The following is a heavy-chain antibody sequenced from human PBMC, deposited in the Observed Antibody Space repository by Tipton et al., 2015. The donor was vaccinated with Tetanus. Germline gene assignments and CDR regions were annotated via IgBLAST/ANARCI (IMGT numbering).Heavy chain of an antibody. J-gene: IGHJ4*02. V-gene: IGHV4-30-4*01. D-gene: IGHD4-11*01. CDR3: ARTTSTVTTRYFDY. CDR1: GGSIKIENYY. Sequence: TLSLTCSVSGGSIKIENYYWSWIRLSPGKGLECIGYIYYSGTSYYNPSLRSRLSISVDTSKNHFSLNLRSVTAADTAVYYCARTTSTVTTRYFDYWGQGALVTVSS. CDR2: IYYSGTS.